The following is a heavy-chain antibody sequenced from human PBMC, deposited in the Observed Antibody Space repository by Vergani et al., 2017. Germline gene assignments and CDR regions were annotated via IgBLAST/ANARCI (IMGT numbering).Heavy chain of an antibody. CDR3: ARVNYYGSGTYVDP. V-gene: IGHV3-66*02. D-gene: IGHD3-10*01. J-gene: IGHJ5*01. CDR1: GSTVSGNY. Sequence: ELQLVESGGGLVQPGGSLRLSCAASGSTVSGNYMTWVRQAPGKGLEWVSPIYSGDETYYADSAKGRVTISRDTSKNTLHLQINNLRLEDTAGYYCARVNYYGSGTYVDPWGQGTLVTVSS. CDR2: IYSGDET.